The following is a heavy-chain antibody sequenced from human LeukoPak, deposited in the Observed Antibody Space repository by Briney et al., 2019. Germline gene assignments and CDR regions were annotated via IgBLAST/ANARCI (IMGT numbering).Heavy chain of an antibody. V-gene: IGHV4-34*01. D-gene: IGHD3-22*01. CDR3: ARGGDYYDSSGYYQFDY. CDR1: GGSFSGYY. Sequence: SETLSLTCAVYGGSFSGYYWSWIRQPPGKGLEWIGEINHSGSTNYNPSLKSRVTISVDTSKNQFSLKLSSVTAADTAVYYCARGGDYYDSSGYYQFDYWGQGTLVTVSS. J-gene: IGHJ4*02. CDR2: INHSGST.